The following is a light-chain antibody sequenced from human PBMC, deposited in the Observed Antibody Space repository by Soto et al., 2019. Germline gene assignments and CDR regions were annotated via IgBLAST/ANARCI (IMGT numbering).Light chain of an antibody. CDR2: DAS. CDR1: QSISSW. V-gene: IGKV1-5*01. CDR3: QQYNTYPWT. Sequence: DIQMTQSPATLSESVGDRVTITCRASQSISSWLAWYQQKPGKVPKLLIDDASSLESGVPSRFSGSGSGTEFTLTISSLQTDDFATYYCQQYNTYPWTFGQGTKVEI. J-gene: IGKJ1*01.